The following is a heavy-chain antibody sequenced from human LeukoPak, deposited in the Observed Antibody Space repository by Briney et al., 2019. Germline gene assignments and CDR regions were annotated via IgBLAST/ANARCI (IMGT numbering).Heavy chain of an antibody. CDR1: GFTFSSYG. CDR2: ISYDGSNK. V-gene: IGHV3-30*03. CDR3: VRDGGVSGYDLLDY. D-gene: IGHD5-12*01. J-gene: IGHJ4*02. Sequence: GGSLRLSCAASGFTFSSYGMHWVRQAPGKGLEWVAVISYDGSNKYYADSVKGRFTISRDNSKNTLYLQMNSLRAEDTAVYYCVRDGGVSGYDLLDYWGQGTLVTVSS.